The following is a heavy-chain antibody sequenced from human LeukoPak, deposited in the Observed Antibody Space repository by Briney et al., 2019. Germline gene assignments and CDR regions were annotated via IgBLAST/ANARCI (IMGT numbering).Heavy chain of an antibody. CDR2: INHSGST. V-gene: IGHV4-34*01. CDR1: GGSFSGYY. CDR3: ARQRRDGYNSLDAFDI. J-gene: IGHJ3*02. D-gene: IGHD5-12*01. Sequence: SETLSLTCAVYGGSFSGYYWSWIRQPPGKGLEWIGEINHSGSTNYNPSLKSRVTISVDTSKNQFSLKLSSVTAADTAVYYCARQRRDGYNSLDAFDIWGRGTMVTVSS.